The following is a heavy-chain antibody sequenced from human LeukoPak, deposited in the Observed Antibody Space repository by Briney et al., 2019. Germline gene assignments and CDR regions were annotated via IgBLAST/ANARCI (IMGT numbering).Heavy chain of an antibody. Sequence: ASVKVSCKASGYTFTSYGISWVRQAPGQGLEWMGWISAYNGNTNYAQKLQGRVTMTTDTSTSTAYMELRSLRSDDTAVYYCARDLGGYSSSWYLTRHYYYYYMDVWGKGTTVTVSS. CDR2: ISAYNGNT. J-gene: IGHJ6*03. CDR1: GYTFTSYG. V-gene: IGHV1-18*01. D-gene: IGHD6-13*01. CDR3: ARDLGGYSSSWYLTRHYYYYYMDV.